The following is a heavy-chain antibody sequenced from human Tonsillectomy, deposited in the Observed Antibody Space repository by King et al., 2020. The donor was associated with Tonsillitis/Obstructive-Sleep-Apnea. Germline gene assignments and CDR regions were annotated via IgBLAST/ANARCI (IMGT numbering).Heavy chain of an antibody. CDR3: AKDLRVLVDTHMATGPLDY. D-gene: IGHD5-18*01. Sequence: VQLVESGGGLVQPGRSLRLSCAASGFTFDDYAMHWVRQAPGKGLEWVSGITWNSGSIVGYADSVKGRFTISRDNAKNSLYLQMNSLRAEDTALYYCAKDLRVLVDTHMATGPLDYWGQGTLVTVSS. CDR1: GFTFDDYA. V-gene: IGHV3-9*01. CDR2: ITWNSGSI. J-gene: IGHJ4*02.